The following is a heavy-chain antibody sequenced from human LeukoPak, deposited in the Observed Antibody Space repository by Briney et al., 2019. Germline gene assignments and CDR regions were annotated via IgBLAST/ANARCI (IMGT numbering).Heavy chain of an antibody. CDR2: IYYSGST. CDR1: GGSISSSSYY. D-gene: IGHD6-19*01. Sequence: SETLSLTCTVSGGSISSSSYYWGWISQPPGKGLEWIGSIYYSGSTYYNPSLKSRVTISVDTSKNQFSLKLSSVTAADTAVYYCASLRLGPRYLDYWGQGTLVTVSS. CDR3: ASLRLGPRYLDY. J-gene: IGHJ4*02. V-gene: IGHV4-39*01.